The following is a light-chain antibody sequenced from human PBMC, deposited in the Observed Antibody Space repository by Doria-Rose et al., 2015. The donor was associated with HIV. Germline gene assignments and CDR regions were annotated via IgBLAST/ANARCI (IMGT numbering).Light chain of an antibody. J-gene: IGKJ1*01. CDR1: QSVSANY. CDR3: HQYASSRT. CDR2: GAS. V-gene: IGKV3-20*01. Sequence: EIVLTQSPGTLSLSPGERATLSCRASQSVSANYLAWYQQRPGQSPRLLIYGASSRATDIPDRFSGSGSGTDFTLTISRLEPEDFAVYYCHQYASSRTFGQGTNVEIK.